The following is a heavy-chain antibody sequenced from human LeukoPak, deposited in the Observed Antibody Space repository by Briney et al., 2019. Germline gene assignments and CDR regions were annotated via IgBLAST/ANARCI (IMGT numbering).Heavy chain of an antibody. Sequence: PGGSLSLSCAASGFTFSSYAMSWVRQAPGRGLEWVSAISGSGGSTYYADSVKGRFTISRDNSKNTLYLQMNSLRAEDTAVYYCAKSLSSSWYPEYYFDYWGQGTLVTVSS. J-gene: IGHJ4*02. CDR2: ISGSGGST. CDR3: AKSLSSSWYPEYYFDY. CDR1: GFTFSSYA. V-gene: IGHV3-23*01. D-gene: IGHD6-13*01.